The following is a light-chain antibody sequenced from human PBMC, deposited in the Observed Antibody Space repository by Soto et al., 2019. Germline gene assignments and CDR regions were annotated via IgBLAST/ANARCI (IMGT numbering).Light chain of an antibody. J-gene: IGKJ2*01. CDR1: QSVSSSY. Sequence: EIVLTQSPGTLSLSPGERATLSCRASQSVSSSYLAWYQQKPGQAPRLLIYGASSRATGIPDRFSGSGSGTDFTLTISRLEPEDFAGYYCQQYGSSPYTFGQGTKREIK. CDR3: QQYGSSPYT. CDR2: GAS. V-gene: IGKV3-20*01.